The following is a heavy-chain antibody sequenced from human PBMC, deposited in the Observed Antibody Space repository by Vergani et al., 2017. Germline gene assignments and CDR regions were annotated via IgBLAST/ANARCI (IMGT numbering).Heavy chain of an antibody. V-gene: IGHV3-23*04. CDR3: ATLTFDLVVSAGSRYSRTRGGKWRY. CDR2: ISDRGINT. J-gene: IGHJ4*02. Sequence: EVQLVESGGDLAQPGGSLTLSCVAYGLVFSDYTMSWVRQAPGRGLEWVSTISDRGINTYYADSVKGRFTISRDNSTNTLFLHLNSLRAEDTAVYYCATLTFDLVVSAGSRYSRTRGGKWRYWGQGTLVTVSS. CDR1: GLVFSDYT. D-gene: IGHD5-12*01.